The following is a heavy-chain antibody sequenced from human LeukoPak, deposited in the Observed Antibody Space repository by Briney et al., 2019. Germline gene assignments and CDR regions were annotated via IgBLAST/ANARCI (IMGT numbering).Heavy chain of an antibody. V-gene: IGHV3-49*03. CDR2: IRSKAYGGTT. J-gene: IGHJ4*02. Sequence: GGSLRLSCTASGFTFGDYAMSWFRQAPGKGLEWVGFIRSKAYGGTTEYAASVKGRFTISRDDSKSIAYLQMNSLKTEDTAVYYCTGRLYSNYYGSSGYYDYWGQGTLVTVSS. CDR1: GFTFGDYA. CDR3: TGRLYSNYYGSSGYYDY. D-gene: IGHD3-22*01.